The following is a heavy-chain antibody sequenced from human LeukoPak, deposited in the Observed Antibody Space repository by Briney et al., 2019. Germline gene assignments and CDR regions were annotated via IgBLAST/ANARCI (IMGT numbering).Heavy chain of an antibody. CDR2: IYYSGST. V-gene: IGHV4-39*01. CDR1: GGSISSSSYY. CDR3: ARHDLRGRYYDSSGSDY. Sequence: QSSETLSLTCTVSGGSISSSSYYWGWIRQPPGKGLEWTGSIYYSGSTYNNPSLKSRVTISVDTSKNQFSLKLSSVTAADTAVYYCARHDLRGRYYDSSGSDYWGQGTLVTVSS. J-gene: IGHJ4*02. D-gene: IGHD3-22*01.